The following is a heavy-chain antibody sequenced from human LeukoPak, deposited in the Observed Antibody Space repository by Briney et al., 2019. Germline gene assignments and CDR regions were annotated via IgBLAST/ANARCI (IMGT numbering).Heavy chain of an antibody. CDR2: VYYSGHT. Sequence: SETLSLTCTVSGGSISTYYWSWIRQPPGKGLEWIAYVYYSGHTSYNPSLKGRVTISVDTSKNQISLKLNSVTAADTAVYYCARHPYSDGFDIWAKGQWSPSLQ. V-gene: IGHV4-59*08. CDR3: ARHPYSDGFDI. J-gene: IGHJ3*02. D-gene: IGHD1-1*01. CDR1: GGSISTYY.